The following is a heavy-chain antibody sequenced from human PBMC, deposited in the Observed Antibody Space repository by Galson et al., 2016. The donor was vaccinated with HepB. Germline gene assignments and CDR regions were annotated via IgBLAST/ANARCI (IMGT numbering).Heavy chain of an antibody. D-gene: IGHD6-13*01. J-gene: IGHJ5*01. CDR2: VSRNGVSV. CDR1: GFTFPGYA. CDR3: AKGPTSTWYEGDCFDP. V-gene: IGHV3-9*01. Sequence: SLRLSCAASGFTFPGYAMHWVRQVPGKGLEWVSGVSRNGVSVGYAASVQGRFTISRDNAKNSLYLQMNSLRPEDTAFYYCAKGPTSTWYEGDCFDPWGQGTLVTVSS.